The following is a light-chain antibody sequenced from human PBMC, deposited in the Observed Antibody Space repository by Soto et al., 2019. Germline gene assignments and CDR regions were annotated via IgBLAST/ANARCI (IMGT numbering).Light chain of an antibody. CDR2: GAS. V-gene: IGKV3-20*01. CDR3: QQYGSSPRT. Sequence: TQSPGTLSYSLGERATLSCRASQSVSSSYLAWYQQKPGQAPRLLIYGASSRATGIPDRFSGSGSGTDFTVTISRLEPEDFAVYYCQQYGSSPRTFGQGTKVDIK. J-gene: IGKJ1*01. CDR1: QSVSSSY.